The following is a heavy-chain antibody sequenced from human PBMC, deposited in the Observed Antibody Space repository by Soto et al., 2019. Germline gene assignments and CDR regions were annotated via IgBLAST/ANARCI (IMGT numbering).Heavy chain of an antibody. D-gene: IGHD6-19*01. J-gene: IGHJ6*02. CDR1: GLTIYYYT. CDR3: AKDMRDGSGWYYYYYGMDV. Sequence: GGSMILSCAASGLTIYYYTMHLIRQDQGKGLEWVSLISWDGGSTYYADSVKGRFTISRDNSKNSLYLQMNSLRTEDTALYYCAKDMRDGSGWYYYYYGMDVWGQGTTVTVSS. V-gene: IGHV3-43*01. CDR2: ISWDGGST.